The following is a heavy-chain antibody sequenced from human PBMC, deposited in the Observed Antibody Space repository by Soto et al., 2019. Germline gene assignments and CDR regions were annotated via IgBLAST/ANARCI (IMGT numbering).Heavy chain of an antibody. V-gene: IGHV4-39*01. Sequence: PSETLSLTCSVSGGSISSSSYYWGWIRQPPGKGLEWIGTIYYGGSAYYNPSLKSRVTISLDTSQNQFSLKLISVTAADTAVYYCATLPTMXVWGQGTTVXVSS. J-gene: IGHJ6*02. D-gene: IGHD3-10*01. CDR3: ATLPTMXV. CDR1: GGSISSSSYY. CDR2: IYYGGSA.